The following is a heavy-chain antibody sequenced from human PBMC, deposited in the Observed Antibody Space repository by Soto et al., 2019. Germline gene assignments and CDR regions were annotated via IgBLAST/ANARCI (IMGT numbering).Heavy chain of an antibody. D-gene: IGHD5-12*01. Sequence: GGSLRLSCAASGFTFSSYSRNWVRQAPGKGLEWVSYISSSSSTIYYADSVKGRFTISRDNAKNSLYLQMNSLRDEDTAVCYCAREERGYSGYDANYYYYYGMDVWGQGTTVTVSX. CDR3: AREERGYSGYDANYYYYYGMDV. V-gene: IGHV3-48*02. J-gene: IGHJ6*02. CDR1: GFTFSSYS. CDR2: ISSSSSTI.